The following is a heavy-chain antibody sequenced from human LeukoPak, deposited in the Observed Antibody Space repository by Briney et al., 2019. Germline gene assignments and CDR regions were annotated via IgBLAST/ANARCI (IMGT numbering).Heavy chain of an antibody. D-gene: IGHD1-1*01. V-gene: IGHV4-34*01. CDR1: GGSFSGYY. CDR3: ARMYDWSGAWVDP. J-gene: IGHJ5*02. CDR2: INHSGST. Sequence: SETLSLTCAVYGGSFSGYYWSWIRQPPGKGLEWIGEINHSGSTNYNPSLKSRVTISVDTSKNQFSLKLSSVTAADTAVYYCARMYDWSGAWVDPWGQGTLVTVSS.